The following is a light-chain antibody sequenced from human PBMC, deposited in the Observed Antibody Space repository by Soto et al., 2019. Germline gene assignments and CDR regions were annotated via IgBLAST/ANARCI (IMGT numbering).Light chain of an antibody. CDR2: DAS. J-gene: IGKJ4*01. CDR1: QSVSSN. V-gene: IGKV3-11*01. Sequence: EILITQSPATLSVSPGDRATLSFRASQSVSSNLAWYQQRTGQPPRLLIYDASNRATGIPARFSGSGSGTDFTLSLSSLEPEDFEVYYCQQRSNWPPTFGGGPKVDIK. CDR3: QQRSNWPPT.